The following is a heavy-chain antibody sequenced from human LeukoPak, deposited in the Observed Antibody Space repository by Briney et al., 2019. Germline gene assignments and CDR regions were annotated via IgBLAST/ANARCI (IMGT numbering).Heavy chain of an antibody. CDR2: ISGSGGST. Sequence: GGPLRLSCAASGFTFSSYAMSWVRQAPEKGLEWVSVISGSGGSTNYADSVKGRFTISRDNSKNTLYLQMNSLRGEDTAVYYCAKGGSGSYYIYYFDYWGQGTLVTVSS. CDR3: AKGGSGSYYIYYFDY. J-gene: IGHJ4*02. V-gene: IGHV3-23*01. D-gene: IGHD3-10*01. CDR1: GFTFSSYA.